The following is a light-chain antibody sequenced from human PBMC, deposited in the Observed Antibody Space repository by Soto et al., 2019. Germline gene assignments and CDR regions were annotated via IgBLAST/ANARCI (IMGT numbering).Light chain of an antibody. J-gene: IGKJ2*01. CDR3: HQRSNWPPT. V-gene: IGKV3-11*01. CDR1: QSVSSY. Sequence: EIVLTQSPATLSLSPGERATLSCRACQSVSSYLAWYQQKPGQAPRLLIYDASNRATGIPARFSGSGSGTDFTLTISSLEPEDSAVYYCHQRSNWPPTFGQGTKLEIK. CDR2: DAS.